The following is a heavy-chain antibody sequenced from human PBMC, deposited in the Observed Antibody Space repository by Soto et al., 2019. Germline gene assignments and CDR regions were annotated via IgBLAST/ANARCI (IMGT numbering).Heavy chain of an antibody. J-gene: IGHJ4*02. D-gene: IGHD1-1*01. CDR2: LSASGGST. CDR3: AKAGTHSYFDY. Sequence: EVQLLESGGGLVQPGGSLRLSCAASGFTFSIYAMNWVRQAPGKGLEWVSALSASGGSTYYADSVKGRFTISRDNSKNTLYLQMDSLRAEDTAVYHCAKAGTHSYFDYWVRGTLVTVSS. V-gene: IGHV3-23*01. CDR1: GFTFSIYA.